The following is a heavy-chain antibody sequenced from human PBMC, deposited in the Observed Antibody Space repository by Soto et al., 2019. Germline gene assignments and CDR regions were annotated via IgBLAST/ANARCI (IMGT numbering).Heavy chain of an antibody. D-gene: IGHD6-19*01. CDR3: ARDQGSGTTEN. CDR2: ISSSSSYI. CDR1: GFTFSSYS. V-gene: IGHV3-21*01. J-gene: IGHJ4*02. Sequence: GGSLRLSCAASGFTFSSYSMNWVRQAPGKGLEWVSSISSSSSYIYYADSVKGRFTISRDNAKNSLYLQMNSLRAEDTAVYYCARDQGSGTTENWGQGTLVTVSS.